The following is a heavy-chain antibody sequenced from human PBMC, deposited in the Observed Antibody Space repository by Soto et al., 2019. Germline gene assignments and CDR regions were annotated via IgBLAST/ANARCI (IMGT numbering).Heavy chain of an antibody. D-gene: IGHD2-15*01. CDR1: GYTFTAYY. Sequence: ASVKVSCKASGYTFTAYYMHWVRQAPGQGLEWMGWINPNSGGTNYAQKFQGRVTMTGDTSIDTAYMELSRLRSDDTAVYYCARRYCSGGGCFNVGYWGQGTQVTVS. CDR2: INPNSGGT. CDR3: ARRYCSGGGCFNVGY. V-gene: IGHV1-2*02. J-gene: IGHJ4*02.